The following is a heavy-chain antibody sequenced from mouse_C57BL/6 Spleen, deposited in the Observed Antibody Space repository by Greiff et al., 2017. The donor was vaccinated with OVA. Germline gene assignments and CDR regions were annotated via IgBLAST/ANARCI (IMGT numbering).Heavy chain of an antibody. J-gene: IGHJ4*01. V-gene: IGHV1-53*01. D-gene: IGHD2-4*01. CDR2: INPSNGGT. CDR3: ARWGVYDYDGGYAMDY. CDR1: GYTFTSYW. Sequence: VQLQQPGTELVKPGASVKLSCKASGYTFTSYWMHWVKQRPGQGLEWIGNINPSNGGTNYNEKFKSKATLTVDKSSSTAYMQLSSLTSEDSAVYYCARWGVYDYDGGYAMDYWGQGTSVTVSS.